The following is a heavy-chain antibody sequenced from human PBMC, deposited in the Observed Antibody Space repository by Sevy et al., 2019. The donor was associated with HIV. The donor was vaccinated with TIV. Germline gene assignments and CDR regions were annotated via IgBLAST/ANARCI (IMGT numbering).Heavy chain of an antibody. CDR2: ISYDGSNK. D-gene: IGHD3-10*01. CDR1: GFTFSSYG. V-gene: IGHV3-30*18. CDR3: AKEGGSGYGSGSYYLDY. J-gene: IGHJ4*02. Sequence: GSLRLSCAASGFTFSSYGMHWVRQAPGKGLEWVAVISYDGSNKYYADSVKGRFTISRDNSKNTLYLQMNSLRAEDTAVYYCAKEGGSGYGSGSYYLDYWGQGTLVTVSS.